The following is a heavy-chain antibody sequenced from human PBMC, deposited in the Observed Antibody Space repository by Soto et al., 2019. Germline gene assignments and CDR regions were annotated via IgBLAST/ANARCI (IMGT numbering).Heavy chain of an antibody. V-gene: IGHV3-23*01. CDR2: ISGSGGST. Sequence: EVQLLESGGGLVQPGGSLRLSCAASGFTFSSYAMSWVRQAPGKGLEWVSAISGSGGSTYYSDSVKGRFTISRDNSKNTLYLQMNSLRAEDTAVYYCAKPIDCGDYVLLIDYWGQGTLVTVSS. J-gene: IGHJ4*02. D-gene: IGHD4-17*01. CDR1: GFTFSSYA. CDR3: AKPIDCGDYVLLIDY.